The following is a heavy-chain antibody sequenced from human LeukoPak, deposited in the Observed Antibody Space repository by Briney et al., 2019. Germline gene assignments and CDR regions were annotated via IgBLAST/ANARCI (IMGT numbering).Heavy chain of an antibody. D-gene: IGHD6-19*01. CDR2: INHSGST. Sequence: SETLSLTCAVYGGSFSGYYWYWIRQPPGKGLEWIGEINHSGSTNYNPSLKSRVTISVDTSKSQFSLKLSSVTAADTAVYYCARRRLGWYSVDYWGQGTLVTVSS. J-gene: IGHJ4*02. V-gene: IGHV4-34*01. CDR1: GGSFSGYY. CDR3: ARRRLGWYSVDY.